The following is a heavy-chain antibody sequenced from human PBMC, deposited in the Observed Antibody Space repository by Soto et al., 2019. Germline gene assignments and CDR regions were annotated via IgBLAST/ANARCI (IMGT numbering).Heavy chain of an antibody. CDR1: GFTFKTAW. V-gene: IGHV3-15*01. Sequence: GGSLRLSCVASGFTFKTAWMAWVRQAPGKGLEWVGHVTTGGPTHYAAPVKGKFTISRDNSKNTAYLQMNSLKAEDTAVYYCATDIPTEGAGEFDYRGQGTPVTVSS. J-gene: IGHJ4*02. D-gene: IGHD1-26*01. CDR2: VTTGGPT. CDR3: ATDIPTEGAGEFDY.